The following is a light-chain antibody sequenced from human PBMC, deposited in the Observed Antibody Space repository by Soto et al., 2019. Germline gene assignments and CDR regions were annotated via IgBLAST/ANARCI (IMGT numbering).Light chain of an antibody. CDR3: MKGTHLPTYT. J-gene: IGKJ2*01. V-gene: IGKV2-30*01. CDR2: NVS. Sequence: DVLMTQSPLSLPVTLGQPASISCWSSRSLAYIDGNTYLNWFQQRPGQSPSRLIYNVSNRDSGVPDRFSGSGSGSSFTLKISRVEAEYVAVYYCMKGTHLPTYTFGQGAKLEIK. CDR1: RSLAYIDGNTY.